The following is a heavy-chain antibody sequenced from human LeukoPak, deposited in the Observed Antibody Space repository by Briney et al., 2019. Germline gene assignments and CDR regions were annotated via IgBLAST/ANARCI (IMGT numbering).Heavy chain of an antibody. CDR2: TNHSGST. D-gene: IGHD3-10*01. J-gene: IGHJ4*02. Sequence: SETLSLTCAVYGGSFSGYYWSWIRQPPGKGLEWIGETNHSGSTNYNPSIKSRVAISVDTSKNQFSLNLTSVTAADTAVYYCARGPPILWFGELLYPETLYYFDYWGQGTLVTVSS. CDR1: GGSFSGYY. CDR3: ARGPPILWFGELLYPETLYYFDY. V-gene: IGHV4-34*01.